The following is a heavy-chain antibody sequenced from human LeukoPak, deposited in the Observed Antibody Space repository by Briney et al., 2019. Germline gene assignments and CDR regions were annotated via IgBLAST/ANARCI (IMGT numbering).Heavy chain of an antibody. Sequence: PGGSLRLSCAASGFTFSTYWMSWVPQAPGKGLEWVANIKEDGSEINYADSVRGRFTISRDNAKNSLYLQMNSLRAEDTAVYYCARGYTCGYWGQGTLVIVSS. CDR1: GFTFSTYW. D-gene: IGHD5-18*01. V-gene: IGHV3-7*04. J-gene: IGHJ4*02. CDR2: IKEDGSEI. CDR3: ARGYTCGY.